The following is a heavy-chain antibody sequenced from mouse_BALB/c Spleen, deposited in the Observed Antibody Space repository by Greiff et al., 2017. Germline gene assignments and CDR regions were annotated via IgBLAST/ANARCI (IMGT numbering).Heavy chain of an antibody. CDR1: GFTLSDYG. D-gene: IGHD2-3*01. J-gene: IGHJ2*01. Sequence: DVMLVESGGGLVQPGGSRKLSCAASGFTLSDYGMAWVRQAPGKGPEWVAFISNLAYSIYYADTVTGRFTISRENAKNNLYLEMSSLRSEDTAMYYCARDRDGYDYWGQGTTLTVSA. CDR2: ISNLAYSI. CDR3: ARDRDGYDY. V-gene: IGHV5-15*02.